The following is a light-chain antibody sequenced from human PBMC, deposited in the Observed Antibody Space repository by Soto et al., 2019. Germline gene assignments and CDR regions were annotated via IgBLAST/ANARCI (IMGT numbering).Light chain of an antibody. V-gene: IGLV1-40*01. Sequence: QSVLTQPPSVSGAPGQRVTISCTGSSSNIGAGYDVNWYQQLPGTAPKLLIYGNTNRPSGVPDRFSGSKSGTSASLAITGLQAEDEADYYCQSYDSSPSGSVVFGGGTKVTVL. CDR1: SSNIGAGYD. J-gene: IGLJ2*01. CDR3: QSYDSSPSGSVV. CDR2: GNT.